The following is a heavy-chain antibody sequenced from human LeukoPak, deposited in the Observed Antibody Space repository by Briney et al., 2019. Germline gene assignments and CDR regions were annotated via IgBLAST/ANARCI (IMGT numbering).Heavy chain of an antibody. CDR2: IYSGGYT. CDR3: ARRLEYSGSKGVFDY. D-gene: IGHD1-26*01. Sequence: PGESLRLSCAASGFTVTTNYMTWVRQAPGKGLEWVAIIYSGGYTDYADSVKGRFTISRDDSKNTLDLQMNSLRAEDTAVYYCARRLEYSGSKGVFDYWGQGTLVTVSS. J-gene: IGHJ4*02. CDR1: GFTVTTNY. V-gene: IGHV3-66*01.